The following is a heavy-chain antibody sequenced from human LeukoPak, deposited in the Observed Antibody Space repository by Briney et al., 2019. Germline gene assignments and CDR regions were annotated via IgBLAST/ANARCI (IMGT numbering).Heavy chain of an antibody. CDR2: INPSSGAT. J-gene: IGHJ4*02. CDR3: ATLKYCSSTSCYELDFDY. Sequence: ASVKVSCKASGYTLTGYYMHWVRQAPGQGLEWMGWINPSSGATNYAQKFQGRVTMTRDTSISTAYMELSRLRSDDTAVYYCATLKYCSSTSCYELDFDYWGQGTLVTVSS. D-gene: IGHD2-2*01. CDR1: GYTLTGYY. V-gene: IGHV1-2*02.